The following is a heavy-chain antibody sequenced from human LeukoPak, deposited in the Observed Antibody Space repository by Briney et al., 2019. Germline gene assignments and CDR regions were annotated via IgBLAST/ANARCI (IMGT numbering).Heavy chain of an antibody. J-gene: IGHJ4*02. V-gene: IGHV3-66*02. CDR2: IYSAGRT. CDR3: ASLGY. Sequence: GSLRLSCVASGFTFSSYAMNWVRQAPGKGLEWVSAIYSAGRTYFADSVKGRFTVSRDNSKNMLYLQMNSLRAEDTAVYYCASLGYWGQGILVTVSS. CDR1: GFTFSSYA.